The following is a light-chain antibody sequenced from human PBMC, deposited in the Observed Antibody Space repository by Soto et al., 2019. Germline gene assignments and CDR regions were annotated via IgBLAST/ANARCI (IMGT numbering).Light chain of an antibody. CDR3: SSYAGSNNFDV. CDR1: SSDVGGYNY. V-gene: IGLV2-8*01. CDR2: EVF. J-gene: IGLJ1*01. Sequence: QSVLTQPPSASGSPGQSVTISCTGTSSDVGGYNYVSWYQQHPGKAPKLMIYEVFKRPSGVPDRFSGSKSGNTASLTVSGLQAEDEAAYYCSSYAGSNNFDVFGTGTKVTVL.